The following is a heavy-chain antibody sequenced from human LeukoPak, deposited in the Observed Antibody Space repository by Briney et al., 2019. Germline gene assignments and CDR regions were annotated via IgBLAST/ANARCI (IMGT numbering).Heavy chain of an antibody. CDR2: IYPGDSDT. CDR3: ARHEDLGGNYIDY. J-gene: IGHJ4*02. CDR1: GYSFTSYW. Sequence: GESLKISCKGSGYSFTSYWSGWVRQMRGKGLGWMGIIYPGDSDTRYSQSFRGQVNISADKSISTGYLQWSSLKASDTAMYYCARHEDLGGNYIDYWGQGTLVTVSS. D-gene: IGHD2-15*01. V-gene: IGHV5-51*01.